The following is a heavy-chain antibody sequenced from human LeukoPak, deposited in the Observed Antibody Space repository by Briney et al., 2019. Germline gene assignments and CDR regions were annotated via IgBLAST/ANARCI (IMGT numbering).Heavy chain of an antibody. D-gene: IGHD3-3*01. CDR1: GFTVSSNS. J-gene: IGHJ4*02. Sequence: GESLRLSCAASGFTVSSNSMSWVRQAPGKGLEWVSVIYSGGSTYYADSVKGRFTISRDNSKNTLYLQMNSLRAEDTAVYYCAKDYDFWSGYYTDPHSYFDYWGQGTLVTVSS. CDR2: IYSGGST. CDR3: AKDYDFWSGYYTDPHSYFDY. V-gene: IGHV3-53*01.